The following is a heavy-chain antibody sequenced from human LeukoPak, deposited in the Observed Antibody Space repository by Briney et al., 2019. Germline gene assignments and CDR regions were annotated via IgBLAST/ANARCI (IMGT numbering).Heavy chain of an antibody. CDR1: GFTFSSYA. D-gene: IGHD3-22*01. CDR2: IKQDGSEK. CDR3: ARRRYYYDSSGYYYQTYYFDY. J-gene: IGHJ4*02. Sequence: GGSLRLSCAASGFTFSSYAMSWVRQAPGKGLEWVANIKQDGSEKYYVDSVKGRFTISRDNAKNSLYLRMNSLRAGDTAVYYCARRRYYYDSSGYYYQTYYFDYWGQGTLVTVSS. V-gene: IGHV3-7*01.